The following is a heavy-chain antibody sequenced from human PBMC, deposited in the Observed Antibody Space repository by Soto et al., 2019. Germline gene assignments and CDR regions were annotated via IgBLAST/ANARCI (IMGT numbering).Heavy chain of an antibody. CDR2: IFCDDDK. V-gene: IGHV2-5*02. Sequence: QITLKESGPTLVKPTQTLTLTCTFSGFSLTTTGVGVGWIRQPPGKALEWLALIFCDDDKRYSPSLKSSLTITNDTSKHQVVLTMTNMDPVDIATYYCAHRPLGFATRFAPCGQGTLVTVSS. D-gene: IGHD2-15*01. CDR1: GFSLTTTGVG. J-gene: IGHJ5*02. CDR3: AHRPLGFATRFAP.